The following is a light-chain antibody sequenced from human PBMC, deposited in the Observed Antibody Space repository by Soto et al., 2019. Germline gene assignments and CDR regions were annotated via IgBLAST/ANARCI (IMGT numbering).Light chain of an antibody. V-gene: IGKV1-39*01. CDR3: QQCHAPPHT. CDR2: GAK. CDR1: QAISNY. J-gene: IGKJ5*01. Sequence: DIQMTQSPSFLSASVGDRVTITCRASQAISNYLNWYQQKPGKAPNLLIFGAKTLQSGVPSRFSGSGYRTDFTLTITTLQPEDVGIYYCQQCHAPPHTFGHGTRLDI.